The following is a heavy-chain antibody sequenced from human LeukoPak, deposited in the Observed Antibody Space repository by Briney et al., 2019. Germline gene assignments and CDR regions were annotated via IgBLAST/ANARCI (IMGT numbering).Heavy chain of an antibody. CDR2: IIPIFGTA. D-gene: IGHD2-15*01. V-gene: IGHV1-69*13. CDR1: GGTFSSYA. J-gene: IGHJ6*04. CDR3: ARLSTLGYCSRGSCDNYCYYYGMDV. Sequence: SVKVSCKASGGTFSSYAISWVRQAPGQGLEWMGGIIPIFGTANYAQKFQGRVTITADESTSTAYMELSSLRSEDTAVYYCARLSTLGYCSRGSCDNYCYYYGMDVWGKGTTVTVSS.